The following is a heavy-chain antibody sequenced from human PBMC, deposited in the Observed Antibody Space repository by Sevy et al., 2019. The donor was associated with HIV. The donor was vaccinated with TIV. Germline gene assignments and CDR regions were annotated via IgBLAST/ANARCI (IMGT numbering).Heavy chain of an antibody. J-gene: IGHJ4*02. CDR2: IYPSDSEI. CDR3: VIGGRDSYVRYNDWHADY. D-gene: IGHD3-9*01. CDR1: GYSFTTYW. V-gene: IGHV5-51*01. Sequence: GESLKISCKGSGYSFTTYWIGWVRQMPGKDLEWIGIIYPSDSEIRCSPPFQGQVTISADKSISTACLQWSSLKASDSAVYYCVIGGRDSYVRYNDWHADYWGQGTLVTVSS.